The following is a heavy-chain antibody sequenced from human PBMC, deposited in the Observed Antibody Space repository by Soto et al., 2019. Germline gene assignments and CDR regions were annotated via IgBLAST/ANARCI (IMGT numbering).Heavy chain of an antibody. CDR2: ISYDGSNK. J-gene: IGHJ4*02. CDR1: GFTFSSYG. Sequence: HLGGSLRLSCAASGFTFSSYGIHWVRQAPGKGLEWVALISYDGSNKYYADSVKGRFTISRDNSKNTLYLQMNSLRAEDTAMYYCAKDAPYYYDSSGYYGPFDYWGQGTLVTVSS. D-gene: IGHD3-22*01. V-gene: IGHV3-30*18. CDR3: AKDAPYYYDSSGYYGPFDY.